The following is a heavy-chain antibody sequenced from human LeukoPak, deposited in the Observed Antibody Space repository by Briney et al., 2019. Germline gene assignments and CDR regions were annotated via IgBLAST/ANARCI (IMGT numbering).Heavy chain of an antibody. Sequence: SVKVSCKASGGTFSSYAISWVRQAPGQGLEWMGGIIPIFGTANYAQKFQGRVTITTDESTSTAYMELSSLRSEDTAVYYCASPKTGGYYFDYWGQGTLVTVSS. J-gene: IGHJ4*02. CDR2: IIPIFGTA. CDR1: GGTFSSYA. V-gene: IGHV1-69*05. D-gene: IGHD1-14*01. CDR3: ASPKTGGYYFDY.